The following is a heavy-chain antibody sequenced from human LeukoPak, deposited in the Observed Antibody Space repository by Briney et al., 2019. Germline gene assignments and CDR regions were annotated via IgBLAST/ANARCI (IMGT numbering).Heavy chain of an antibody. CDR3: AREKPYYYDSSGPFDY. Sequence: GGSLRLSCAASGFTFSSYEMNWVRQAPGKGLEWVSYISSSGSTIYYADSVNGRFTISRDNAKNSLYLQMNSLRAEDTAVYYCAREKPYYYDSSGPFDYWGQGTLVTVSS. CDR1: GFTFSSYE. V-gene: IGHV3-48*03. CDR2: ISSSGSTI. J-gene: IGHJ4*02. D-gene: IGHD3-22*01.